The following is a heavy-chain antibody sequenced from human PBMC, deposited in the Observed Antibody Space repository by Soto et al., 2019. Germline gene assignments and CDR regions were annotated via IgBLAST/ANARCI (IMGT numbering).Heavy chain of an antibody. CDR2: ISGGGDVP. CDR3: VKDSFGTITHFDF. CDR1: GFTFTNYA. V-gene: IGHV3-23*01. Sequence: GGSLRLSCEASGFTFTNYAMSWVRQAPGKGLEWVSSISGGGDVPFYAGSVEGRFTISRDNSKNTLHLQMNSLRAEDTAVYYCVKDSFGTITHFDFGVQGALVTVSS. D-gene: IGHD1-1*01. J-gene: IGHJ4*02.